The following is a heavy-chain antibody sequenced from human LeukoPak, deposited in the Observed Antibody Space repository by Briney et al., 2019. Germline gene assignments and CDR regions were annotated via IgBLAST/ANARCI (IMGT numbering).Heavy chain of an antibody. J-gene: IGHJ4*02. V-gene: IGHV1-46*01. D-gene: IGHD5-12*01. Sequence: ASVKVSCKASGYTFTSYYMHWVRQAPGQGLEWMGIIDPSGGSTSYAQKFQGRVTMIRDTSTSTVYMELSSLRSEDTAVYYCARDGARGYSGYDLDYWGQGTLVTVSS. CDR1: GYTFTSYY. CDR2: IDPSGGST. CDR3: ARDGARGYSGYDLDY.